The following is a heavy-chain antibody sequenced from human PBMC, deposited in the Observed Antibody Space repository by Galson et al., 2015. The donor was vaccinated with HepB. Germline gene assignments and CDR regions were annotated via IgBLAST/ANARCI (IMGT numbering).Heavy chain of an antibody. V-gene: IGHV3-23*01. CDR1: GFTFSSYA. CDR3: AKDGRGIAAAGDAEYFQH. D-gene: IGHD6-13*01. J-gene: IGHJ1*01. Sequence: LRLSCAASGFTFSSYAMGWVRQAPGKGLEWVSAISGSGGSTYYADSVKGRFTISRDNSKNTLYLQMNSLRAEDTAVYYCAKDGRGIAAAGDAEYFQHWGQGTLVTVSS. CDR2: ISGSGGST.